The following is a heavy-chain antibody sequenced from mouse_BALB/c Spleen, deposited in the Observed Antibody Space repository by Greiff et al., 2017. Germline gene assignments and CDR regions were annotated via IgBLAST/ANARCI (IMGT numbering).Heavy chain of an antibody. CDR3: TRSGTTFDY. J-gene: IGHJ2*01. V-gene: IGHV6-6*02. CDR1: GFTFSNYW. CDR2: IRLKSNNYAT. D-gene: IGHD2-13*01. Sequence: EVKLLESGGGLVQPGGSMKLSCVASGFTFSNYWMNWVRQSPEKGLEWVAEIRLKSNNYATHYAESVKGRFTISRDDSKSSVYLQMNNLRAEDTGIYYCTRSGTTFDYWGQGTTLTVSS.